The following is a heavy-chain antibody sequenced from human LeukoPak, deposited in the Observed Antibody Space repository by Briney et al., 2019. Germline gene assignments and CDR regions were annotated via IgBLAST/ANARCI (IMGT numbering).Heavy chain of an antibody. J-gene: IGHJ3*02. D-gene: IGHD4-17*01. V-gene: IGHV3-30*04. Sequence: GGSLRLSCAASGFTFSSYAMHWVSQAPGKGLEWVSVISYDGSHKYYTGSVKGRFTISRDNSKNTLYLQMNSLRAEDTAVYYCARGGDYGDYLDAFDIWGQGTMVTVSS. CDR1: GFTFSSYA. CDR3: ARGGDYGDYLDAFDI. CDR2: ISYDGSHK.